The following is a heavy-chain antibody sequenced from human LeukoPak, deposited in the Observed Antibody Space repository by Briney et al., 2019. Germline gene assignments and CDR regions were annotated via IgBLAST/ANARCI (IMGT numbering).Heavy chain of an antibody. J-gene: IGHJ6*03. CDR3: ASWVGSSPGHYYYYYLDV. V-gene: IGHV1-2*02. CDR2: INPNSGGT. D-gene: IGHD6-6*01. Sequence: ASVKVSCKASGYTFTGYYMRWVRQAPGQGLEWMGWINPNSGGTNYAQKFQGRVTMTRDTSISTAYMELSRLRSDDTAVYYCASWVGSSPGHYYYYYLDVWGKGTTVTVSS. CDR1: GYTFTGYY.